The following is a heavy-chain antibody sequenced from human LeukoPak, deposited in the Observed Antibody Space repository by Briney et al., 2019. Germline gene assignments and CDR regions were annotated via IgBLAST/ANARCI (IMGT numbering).Heavy chain of an antibody. CDR2: INSDGSST. Sequence: GGSLRLSCAASGFTFSSYWMHWVRQAPGKGLVWVSRINSDGSSTSYADSVTGRFTISRDNAKNTLYLQMNSLRAEDTAVYYCARAHYYDSSGDGPGGAFDIWGQGTMVTVSS. CDR1: GFTFSSYW. CDR3: ARAHYYDSSGDGPGGAFDI. D-gene: IGHD3-22*01. J-gene: IGHJ3*02. V-gene: IGHV3-74*01.